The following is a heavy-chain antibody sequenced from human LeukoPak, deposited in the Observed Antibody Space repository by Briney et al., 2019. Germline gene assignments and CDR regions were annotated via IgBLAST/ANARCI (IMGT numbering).Heavy chain of an antibody. CDR3: ARAITMVRGVPGGY. CDR2: INPNSGGT. CDR1: GDTFTGYY. D-gene: IGHD3-10*01. Sequence: PGASVKVSCKASGDTFTGYYMHWVRQAPGQGLEWMGWINPNSGGTNYAQKFQGRVTMTRDTTISTAYMELSRLISDDTAVYYCARAITMVRGVPGGYWGQGTLVTVSS. J-gene: IGHJ4*02. V-gene: IGHV1-2*02.